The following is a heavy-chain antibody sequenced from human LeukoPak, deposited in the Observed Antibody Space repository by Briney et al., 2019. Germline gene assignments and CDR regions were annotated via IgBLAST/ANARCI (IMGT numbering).Heavy chain of an antibody. CDR1: GFTFNRYN. CDR2: ISTSSSYI. V-gene: IGHV3-21*04. CDR3: AKGDYCTNGVCYWYNWFDP. D-gene: IGHD2-8*01. J-gene: IGHJ5*02. Sequence: GGSLRLSCAASGFTFNRYNMNWVRRAPGKGLKWVSSISTSSSYIYYADSVRGRFTISRDNAKNSLYLQMNSLRAEDTAVYYCAKGDYCTNGVCYWYNWFDPWGQGTLVTVSS.